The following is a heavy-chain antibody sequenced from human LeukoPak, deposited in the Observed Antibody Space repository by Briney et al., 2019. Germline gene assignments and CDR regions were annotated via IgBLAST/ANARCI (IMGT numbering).Heavy chain of an antibody. V-gene: IGHV3-11*01. J-gene: IGHJ6*02. CDR2: ISSSGRTI. CDR3: AGDLWGSSSFYLDV. Sequence: GGSLRLSCAASGITVSNYYMTWIRQAPGKGLEWISYISSSGRTIYYADSVKGRFTISRDNAKNSLSLHMNSLRAEDTAVYFCAGDLWGSSSFYLDVWGQGTTVTVSS. D-gene: IGHD6-6*01. CDR1: GITVSNYY.